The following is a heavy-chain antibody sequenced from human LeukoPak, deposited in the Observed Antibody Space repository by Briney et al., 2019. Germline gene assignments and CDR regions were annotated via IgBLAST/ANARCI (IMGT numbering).Heavy chain of an antibody. Sequence: SETLSLTCAVYGGSFSGYYWSWIRQPPGKGLEWIGEINHSGSTNYNPSLKSRVTISVDTSKNQFSLKLSSVTAADTAVYYCARGLTMVFYYFDYWGQGTLVTVSS. V-gene: IGHV4-34*01. D-gene: IGHD3-10*01. CDR1: GGSFSGYY. J-gene: IGHJ4*02. CDR2: INHSGST. CDR3: ARGLTMVFYYFDY.